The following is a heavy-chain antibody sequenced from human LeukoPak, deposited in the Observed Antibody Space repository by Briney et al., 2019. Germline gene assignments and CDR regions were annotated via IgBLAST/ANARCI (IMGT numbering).Heavy chain of an antibody. J-gene: IGHJ2*01. CDR3: ARSPVGYCSGGSCPVPNYWYFDL. V-gene: IGHV1-69*04. D-gene: IGHD2-15*01. CDR1: GGTFSSYA. Sequence: ASVKVSCKASGGTFSSYAISWVRQAPGQGLEWMGRIIPILGIANYAQKFQGRVTITADKSTSTAYMELSSLRSEDTAVYYCARSPVGYCSGGSCPVPNYWYFDLWGRGTLVTVSS. CDR2: IIPILGIA.